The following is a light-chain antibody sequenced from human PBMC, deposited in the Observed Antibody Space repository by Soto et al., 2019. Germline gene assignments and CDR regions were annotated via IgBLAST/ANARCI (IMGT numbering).Light chain of an antibody. CDR1: QIITNR. Sequence: DIQMTQSPSTLSASVGDGVTITCRASQIITNRLAWYRQKPGKAPKVLIYDASNLESGVPSRFSGSRSGTEFVLTISSLQPDDFATYYCQHYGGMWTFGQGTKVDIK. CDR3: QHYGGMWT. CDR2: DAS. J-gene: IGKJ1*01. V-gene: IGKV1-5*01.